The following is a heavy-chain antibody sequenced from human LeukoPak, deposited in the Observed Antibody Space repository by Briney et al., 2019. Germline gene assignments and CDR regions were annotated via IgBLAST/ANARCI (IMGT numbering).Heavy chain of an antibody. CDR1: GGSISSCY. CDR2: IYYSGST. D-gene: IGHD4-17*01. CDR3: ARLFDYGDFTEVP. V-gene: IGHV4-59*08. J-gene: IGHJ5*02. Sequence: SEALSLTCTVSGGSISSCYWSWIRQPPGKGLEWIGYIYYSGSTNYNPSLKSRVTISVDTSKNQFSLKLSSVTAADTAVYYCARLFDYGDFTEVPWGQGTLVTVSS.